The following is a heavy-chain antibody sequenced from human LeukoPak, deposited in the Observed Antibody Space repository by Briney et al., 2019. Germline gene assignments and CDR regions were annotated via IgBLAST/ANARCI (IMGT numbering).Heavy chain of an antibody. CDR2: IHSSGST. D-gene: IGHD2-15*01. J-gene: IGHJ5*02. CDR3: ARDSAYCSGGRCPKWFDP. Sequence: ALSLTCTVSGGSINNPNYYWTWIRQHPGMGLEWIGYIHSSGSTFYSPSLKSRLTISLDTSNNQFSLKLNSVTAADTAVYYCARDSAYCSGGRCPKWFDPWGQGALVTVSS. V-gene: IGHV4-31*03. CDR1: GGSINNPNYY.